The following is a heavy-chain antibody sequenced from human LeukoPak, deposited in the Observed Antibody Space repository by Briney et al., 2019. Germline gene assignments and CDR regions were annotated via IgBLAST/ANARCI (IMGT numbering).Heavy chain of an antibody. CDR1: GFTFDDYA. CDR3: ARDMGPGGSSWYDY. Sequence: PGGSLRLSCAASGFTFDDYAMHWVRQAPGKGLEWVSSISWNTYKIDYADSVKGRFTISRDNAKNSLYLQMNSLRTEDTALYYCARDMGPGGSSWYDYWGQGILVTVSS. J-gene: IGHJ4*02. CDR2: ISWNTYKI. V-gene: IGHV3-9*01. D-gene: IGHD6-13*01.